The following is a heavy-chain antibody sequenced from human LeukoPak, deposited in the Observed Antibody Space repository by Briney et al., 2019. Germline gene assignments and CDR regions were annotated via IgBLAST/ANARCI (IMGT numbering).Heavy chain of an antibody. CDR1: GGSISSYY. CDR2: IYYSGST. Sequence: ASETLSLTCTVSGGSISSYYWSWIRQPPGKGLEWIGYIYYSGSTNYNPSLKSRVTISVDTSKNQFSLKLSSVTAADTAVYYCATRRDGYPGDYAFDIWGQGTMVTVSS. D-gene: IGHD5-24*01. J-gene: IGHJ3*02. V-gene: IGHV4-59*01. CDR3: ATRRDGYPGDYAFDI.